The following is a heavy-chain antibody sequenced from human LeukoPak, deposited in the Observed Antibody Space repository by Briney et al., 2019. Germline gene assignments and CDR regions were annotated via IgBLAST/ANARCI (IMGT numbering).Heavy chain of an antibody. CDR1: GFTFSSYN. CDR3: ARGSWGSHFDF. J-gene: IGHJ4*02. D-gene: IGHD7-27*01. Sequence: GGSLRLSCAASGFTFSSYNLNWVRQAPGKGLEWVSSISSGSSYIYYADSLKGRFTISRDNAKNSLYLQMNSLRAEDTGVYYCARGSWGSHFDFWGQGTLVTVSS. CDR2: ISSGSSYI. V-gene: IGHV3-21*01.